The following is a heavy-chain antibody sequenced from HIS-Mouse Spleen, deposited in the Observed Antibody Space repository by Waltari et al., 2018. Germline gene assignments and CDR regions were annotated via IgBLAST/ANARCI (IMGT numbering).Heavy chain of an antibody. D-gene: IGHD6-13*01. V-gene: IGHV4-39*07. CDR3: AREIPYSSSWYDWYFDL. J-gene: IGHJ2*01. Sequence: QLQLQESGPGLVKPSETLSLTCTVSGGSISSSSYYWGWIRQPPGKGLEWIGSIYYGGSTYYNPALKSRVTISVDTSKNQSSLKLSSVTAADTAVYYCAREIPYSSSWYDWYFDLWGRGTLVTVSS. CDR2: IYYGGST. CDR1: GGSISSSSYY.